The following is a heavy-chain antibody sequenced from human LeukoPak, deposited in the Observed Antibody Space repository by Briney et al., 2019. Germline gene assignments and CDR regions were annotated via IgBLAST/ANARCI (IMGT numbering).Heavy chain of an antibody. Sequence: QPGGSLRLSCAASGFTVSSNYMSWVRQAPGKGLEWVSVIYSGGSTYYADSVKGRFTISRDNSKNTLYLQMNSLRAEDTAVYYCARQRIGYSSKRPYFDYWGQGTLVTVSS. V-gene: IGHV3-53*01. CDR1: GFTVSSNY. CDR3: ARQRIGYSSKRPYFDY. D-gene: IGHD6-13*01. CDR2: IYSGGST. J-gene: IGHJ4*02.